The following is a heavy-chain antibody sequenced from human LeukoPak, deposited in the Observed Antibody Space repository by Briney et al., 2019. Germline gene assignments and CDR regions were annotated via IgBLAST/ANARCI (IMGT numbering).Heavy chain of an antibody. Sequence: ASVKVSCKASGYTFTSYAMNWVRQAPGQGLEWMGWINTNTGNPTYAQGFTGRFVFSLDTSVSTAYLQISSLKAEDTAVYYCARGGYDFWSGYYYHPHNYYYYYMDVWGKGTTVTVSS. D-gene: IGHD3-3*01. CDR1: GYTFTSYA. CDR2: INTNTGNP. CDR3: ARGGYDFWSGYYYHPHNYYYYYMDV. J-gene: IGHJ6*03. V-gene: IGHV7-4-1*02.